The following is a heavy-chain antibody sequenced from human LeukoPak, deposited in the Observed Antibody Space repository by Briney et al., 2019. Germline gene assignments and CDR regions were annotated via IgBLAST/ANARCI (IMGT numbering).Heavy chain of an antibody. CDR1: GCSISRYF. D-gene: IGHD2-15*01. CDR3: ARSVEGYCSGGSCYYYSYYMDV. Sequence: SETLSLTCIVCGCSISRYFWSWIRQPPGKGLEWIGYIYYNGSTNYNPSLKSRVTISVDTYNNQFLPMLNSVTAADTAVFYCARSVEGYCSGGSCYYYSYYMDVWGKGTTVTVSS. J-gene: IGHJ6*03. V-gene: IGHV4-59*01. CDR2: IYYNGST.